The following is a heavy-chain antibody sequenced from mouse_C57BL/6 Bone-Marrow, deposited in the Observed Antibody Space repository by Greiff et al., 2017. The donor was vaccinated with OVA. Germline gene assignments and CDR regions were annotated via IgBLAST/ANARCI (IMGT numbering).Heavy chain of an antibody. CDR3: ARKDYYGSSFAY. J-gene: IGHJ3*01. V-gene: IGHV7-3*01. D-gene: IGHD1-1*01. Sequence: EVMLVESGGGLVQPGGSLSLSCAASGFTFTDYYMSWVRQPPGKALEWLGFIRNKANGYTTEYSASVKGRFTISRDNSQSILYLQMNALRAEDSATYYCARKDYYGSSFAYWGQGTLVTVSA. CDR1: GFTFTDYY. CDR2: IRNKANGYTT.